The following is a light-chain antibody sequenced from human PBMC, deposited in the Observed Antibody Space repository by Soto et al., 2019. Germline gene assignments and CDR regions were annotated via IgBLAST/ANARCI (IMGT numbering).Light chain of an antibody. J-gene: IGKJ2*01. CDR1: QSVSDN. V-gene: IGKV3-15*01. Sequence: VMTQSPATLSVSPGERVTLSCRASQSVSDNLAWYQQKPGQAPRLLIYGASTRATGIPARFSGSGSGTEFTLTISSLQSEDFAVYFCQQSNNWPYTFGQGTKLDIK. CDR2: GAS. CDR3: QQSNNWPYT.